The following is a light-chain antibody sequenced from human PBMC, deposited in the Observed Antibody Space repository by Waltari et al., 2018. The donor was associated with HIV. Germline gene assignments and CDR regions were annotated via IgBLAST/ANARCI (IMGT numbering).Light chain of an antibody. CDR1: SSNIGNNY. CDR3: GTWDSSLSAGGV. Sequence: QSVLTQPPSVSAAPGQKVTISCSGSSSNIGNNYVSWYQQLPGTAPKPLIYDNHKRPSGIPDRFSGSKSGTSATLGITGLQTGDEADYYCGTWDSSLSAGGVFGGGTKLTVL. V-gene: IGLV1-51*01. CDR2: DNH. J-gene: IGLJ2*01.